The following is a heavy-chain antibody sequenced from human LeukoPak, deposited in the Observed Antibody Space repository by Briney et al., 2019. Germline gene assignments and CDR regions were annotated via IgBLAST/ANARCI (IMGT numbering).Heavy chain of an antibody. CDR2: ISGSGGST. CDR1: GFTFSSYA. CDR3: AKVPINRIVVVVAATLYYFDY. J-gene: IGHJ4*02. V-gene: IGHV3-23*01. D-gene: IGHD2-15*01. Sequence: GGSLRLSCAASGFTFSSYATSWVRQAPGKGLEWVSAISGSGGSTYYADSVKGRFTISRDNSKNTLYLQMNSLRAEDTAVYYCAKVPINRIVVVVAATLYYFDYWGQGTLVTVSS.